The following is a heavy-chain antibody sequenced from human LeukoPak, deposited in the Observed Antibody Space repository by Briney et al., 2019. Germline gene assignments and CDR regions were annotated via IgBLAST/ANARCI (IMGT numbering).Heavy chain of an antibody. D-gene: IGHD5-12*01. J-gene: IGHJ5*02. V-gene: IGHV4-4*07. CDR1: DSSMSGYY. CDR2: IYSSGST. Sequence: SETLSLTCSVSDSSMSGYYWSWIRQPPGKGLEWIGRIYSSGSTNYNPSLKSRVTMSVDTSNNQFSLKLTSVTAADTAVYYCARDQGGGYYWFDPWGQGTLVTVSS. CDR3: ARDQGGGYYWFDP.